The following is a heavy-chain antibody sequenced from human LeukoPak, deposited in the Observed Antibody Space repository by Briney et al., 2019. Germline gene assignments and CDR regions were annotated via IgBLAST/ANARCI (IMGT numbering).Heavy chain of an antibody. Sequence: PGGSLRLSCAASGFTFSSYWMSWVRQAPGKGLEWVANIKQDGSEKYYVDSVKGRFTISRDKSRNTVSLQMNSLGADDTAVYYCSKDPSLREGYLDGFDIWGQGTMVTVSS. D-gene: IGHD2-15*01. CDR2: IKQDGSEK. J-gene: IGHJ3*02. CDR1: GFTFSSYW. CDR3: SKDPSLREGYLDGFDI. V-gene: IGHV3-7*03.